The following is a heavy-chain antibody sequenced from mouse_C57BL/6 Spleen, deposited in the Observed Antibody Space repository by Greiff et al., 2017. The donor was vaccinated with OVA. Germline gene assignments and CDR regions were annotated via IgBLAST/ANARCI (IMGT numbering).Heavy chain of an antibody. D-gene: IGHD1-1*01. CDR1: GFTFSDYY. J-gene: IGHJ4*01. Sequence: EVKLVESEGGLVQPGSSMKLSCTASGFTFSDYYMAWVRQVPEKGLEWVANINYDGSSTYYLDSLKSRFIISRDNAKNILYLQMSSLKSEDTATYYCARSYGSSPYYAMDYWGQGTSVTVSS. CDR3: ARSYGSSPYYAMDY. V-gene: IGHV5-16*01. CDR2: INYDGSST.